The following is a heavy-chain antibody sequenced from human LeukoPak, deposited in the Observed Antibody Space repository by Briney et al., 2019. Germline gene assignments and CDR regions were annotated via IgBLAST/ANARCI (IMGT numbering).Heavy chain of an antibody. Sequence: GGSLRLSCEGSAFIFSGHWMNWVRQTPGKGLEWVASIKEDGSERQYVDSVKGRFSISRDNTKGSLFLQLNSLRAEDTAVYYCTTSGNPSLIDIWGQGTMVTVSS. V-gene: IGHV3-7*03. J-gene: IGHJ3*02. CDR1: AFIFSGHW. CDR2: IKEDGSER. D-gene: IGHD1-26*01. CDR3: TTSGNPSLIDI.